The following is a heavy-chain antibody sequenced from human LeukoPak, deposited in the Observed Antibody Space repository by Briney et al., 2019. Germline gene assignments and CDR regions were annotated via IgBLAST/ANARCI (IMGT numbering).Heavy chain of an antibody. CDR1: GGSISSYY. J-gene: IGHJ4*02. CDR2: IYTSGSA. CDR3: ARHLALTGFDY. D-gene: IGHD3-9*01. V-gene: IGHV4-4*09. Sequence: SETLSLTCTVSGGSISSYYWSRIRQPPGKGLEWIGYIYTSGSANYNPSLKSRVTISVDTSKNQFSLKLSSVTAADTAVYYCARHLALTGFDYWGQGTLVTVSS.